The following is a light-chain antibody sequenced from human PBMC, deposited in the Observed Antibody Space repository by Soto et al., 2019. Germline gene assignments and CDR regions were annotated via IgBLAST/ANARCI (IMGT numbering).Light chain of an antibody. J-gene: IGLJ3*02. CDR3: ETWDSNTWV. CDR2: LEGSGSY. CDR1: SGHSSYI. Sequence: QAVVTQSSSASASLGSSVKLTCTLSSGHSSYIIAWHQQQPGKAPRYLMKLEGSGSYNKGSGVPDRFSGSSSGADRYLTISNLPFEDEADYYCETWDSNTWVFGGGTKLTVL. V-gene: IGLV4-60*02.